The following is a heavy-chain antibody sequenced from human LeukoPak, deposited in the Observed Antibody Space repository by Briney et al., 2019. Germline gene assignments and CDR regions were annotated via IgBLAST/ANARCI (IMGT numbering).Heavy chain of an antibody. J-gene: IGHJ4*02. V-gene: IGHV3-64D*09. Sequence: GGSLRLSCSASGFTFSNYAMYWVRQAPGKGLEYVSAISSNGGGTYYADSVKGRFTISRDNSKNTLYPQMSSLRVEDTAVYYGVKELYYGGNSLGYWGQGTLVTVSS. CDR2: ISSNGGGT. D-gene: IGHD4-23*01. CDR1: GFTFSNYA. CDR3: VKELYYGGNSLGY.